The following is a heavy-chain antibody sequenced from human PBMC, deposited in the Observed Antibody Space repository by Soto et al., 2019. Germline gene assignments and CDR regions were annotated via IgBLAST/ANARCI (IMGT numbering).Heavy chain of an antibody. CDR2: IIPILGIA. V-gene: IGHV1-69*02. D-gene: IGHD2-15*01. Sequence: QVQLVQSGAEVKKPGSSVKVSCKASGGTFSSYTISWVRQAPGQGLEWMGRIIPILGIANYAQKFQGRVTITADKSTSTAYMELSSLRSEDTAVYYCARVGRYCSGGSCHNWFDPWGQGTLVTVSS. CDR3: ARVGRYCSGGSCHNWFDP. CDR1: GGTFSSYT. J-gene: IGHJ5*02.